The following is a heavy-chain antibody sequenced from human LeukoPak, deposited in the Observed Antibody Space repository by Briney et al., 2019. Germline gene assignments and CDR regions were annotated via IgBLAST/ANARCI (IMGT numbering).Heavy chain of an antibody. D-gene: IGHD6-19*01. J-gene: IGHJ4*02. Sequence: ASVTVSCKASGYTFTSYAMHWVRQAPGQRLEWMGWINAGNGNTKYSQKFQGRVTITRDTSASTAYMELSSLRSEDTAVYYCARALIAVAGTSPGDYWGQGTLVTVSS. CDR3: ARALIAVAGTSPGDY. CDR2: INAGNGNT. V-gene: IGHV1-3*01. CDR1: GYTFTSYA.